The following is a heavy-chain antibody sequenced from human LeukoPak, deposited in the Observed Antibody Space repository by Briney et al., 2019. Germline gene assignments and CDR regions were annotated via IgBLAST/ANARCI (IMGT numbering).Heavy chain of an antibody. CDR1: GFTFSRYC. V-gene: IGHV3-7*01. CDR2: IIQDGSAT. Sequence: GGSLRLSCAASGFTFSRYCMTWVRQAPGKGLEWVAEIIQDGSATYYIDSVRGRFTISRDNAKNSLYLQMNNLRGEDTAMYYCARDPLEWELPGAFHIWGQGTMVTVSS. J-gene: IGHJ3*02. CDR3: ARDPLEWELPGAFHI. D-gene: IGHD1-26*01.